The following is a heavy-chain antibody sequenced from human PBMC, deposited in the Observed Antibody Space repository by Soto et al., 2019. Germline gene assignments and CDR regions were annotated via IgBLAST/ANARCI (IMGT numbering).Heavy chain of an antibody. V-gene: IGHV3-48*04. CDR2: INSNSSTT. Sequence: GGSLKLSCAASGFTFSSYSMTWVRQAPGKGLEWVSYINSNSSTTNYADSVKGRFTISRDNAKNTLYLQMNSLRAEDTAVYYCARDNWNSNWGQGTLVTVSS. J-gene: IGHJ4*02. CDR3: ARDNWNSN. CDR1: GFTFSSYS. D-gene: IGHD1-20*01.